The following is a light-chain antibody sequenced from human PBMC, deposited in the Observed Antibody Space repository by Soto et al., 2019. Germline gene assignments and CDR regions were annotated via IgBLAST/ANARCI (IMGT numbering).Light chain of an antibody. CDR3: QQYGSSPRRT. J-gene: IGKJ1*01. V-gene: IGKV3-20*01. Sequence: VLAQAPGTLALSPGERASLSCRAGQSVSSSYLAWYQQKPGQAPRLLIYGASSRPTGIPDRFSGRGSGTDFPLTISRLEPDDFAVYYCQQYGSSPRRTFGQGTKVDIK. CDR2: GAS. CDR1: QSVSSSY.